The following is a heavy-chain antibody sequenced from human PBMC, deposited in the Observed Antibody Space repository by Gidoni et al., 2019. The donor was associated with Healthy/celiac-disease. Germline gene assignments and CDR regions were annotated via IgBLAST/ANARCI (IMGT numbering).Heavy chain of an antibody. J-gene: IGHJ6*03. CDR3: ARGGKAARGYYMDV. Sequence: EVQLVESGGGLVQPGGSLRLSCAASGFTFSSYDMHWVRQATGKGLEWVSAIGTAGDPYYPGSVKGRFTISRENAKSSLYLQMNSLRAGDTAVYYCARGGKAARGYYMDVWGKGTTVTVSS. CDR2: IGTAGDP. CDR1: GFTFSSYD. D-gene: IGHD6-6*01. V-gene: IGHV3-13*05.